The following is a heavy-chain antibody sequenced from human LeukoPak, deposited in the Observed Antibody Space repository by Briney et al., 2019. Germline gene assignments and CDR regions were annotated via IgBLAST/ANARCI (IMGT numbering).Heavy chain of an antibody. CDR3: VRDSDYGSGSYYATFDY. V-gene: IGHV3-21*01. CDR2: ISGSSSHI. Sequence: GGSLRLSCAASGFTFSKYDMSWVRQGPGKGLEWVSAISGSSSHIYYADSVKGRFTISRDNAKSSLYLQMNSLRAEDTAVFYCVRDSDYGSGSYYATFDYWGQGTLVTVSS. CDR1: GFTFSKYD. D-gene: IGHD3-10*01. J-gene: IGHJ4*02.